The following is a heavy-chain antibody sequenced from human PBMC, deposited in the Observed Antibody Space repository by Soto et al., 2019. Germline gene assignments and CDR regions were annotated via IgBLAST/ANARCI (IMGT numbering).Heavy chain of an antibody. CDR1: GGSISSGDYY. D-gene: IGHD3-3*01. V-gene: IGHV4-31*03. CDR3: ARWWSGSRQGFDP. J-gene: IGHJ5*02. Sequence: SETLSLTCTVSGGSISSGDYYWSWIRQHPGKGLEWIGYIYYSGSTYYNPSHKSRVTISVDTSKNQFSLKLSSVTAADTAVYYCARWWSGSRQGFDPWGQGTLVTVSS. CDR2: IYYSGST.